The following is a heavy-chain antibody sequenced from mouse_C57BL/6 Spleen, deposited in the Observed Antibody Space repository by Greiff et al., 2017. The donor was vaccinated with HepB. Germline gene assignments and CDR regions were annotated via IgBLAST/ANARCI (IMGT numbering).Heavy chain of an antibody. CDR3: ASSRGAWFAY. CDR2: IYPRSGNT. V-gene: IGHV1-81*01. CDR1: GYTFTSYG. J-gene: IGHJ3*01. Sequence: QVQLKESGAELARPGASVKLSCKASGYTFTSYGISWVKQRTGQGLEWIGEIYPRSGNTYYNEKFKGKATLTADKSSCTAYMELRSLTSEDSAVYFCASSRGAWFAYWGQGTLVTVSA. D-gene: IGHD1-1*01.